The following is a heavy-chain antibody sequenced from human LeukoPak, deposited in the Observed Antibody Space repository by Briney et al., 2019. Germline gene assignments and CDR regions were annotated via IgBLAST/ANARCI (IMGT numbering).Heavy chain of an antibody. V-gene: IGHV3-30*04. Sequence: GGSLRLSCAASGFTFSSYAMHWVRQAPGKGLEWVAVISYDGSNKYYANSVEGRFTISRDNSKNTLYLQMNSLRAEDTAVYYCAREGYCSSTSCQIDAFDIWGQGTMVTVSS. CDR1: GFTFSSYA. CDR2: ISYDGSNK. D-gene: IGHD2-2*01. J-gene: IGHJ3*02. CDR3: AREGYCSSTSCQIDAFDI.